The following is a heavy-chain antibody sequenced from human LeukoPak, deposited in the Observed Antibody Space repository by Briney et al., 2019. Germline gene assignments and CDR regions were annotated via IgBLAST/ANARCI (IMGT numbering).Heavy chain of an antibody. Sequence: SETLSLTCTVSGGSISSYYWSWIRQPPGKGLEWIGYIYYSGSTYYNPSLKSRVTISVDTSKNQFSLKLSSVTAADTAVYYCARPLSLGATFDYWGQGTLVTVSS. CDR3: ARPLSLGATFDY. CDR2: IYYSGST. D-gene: IGHD1-26*01. V-gene: IGHV4-59*08. J-gene: IGHJ4*02. CDR1: GGSISSYY.